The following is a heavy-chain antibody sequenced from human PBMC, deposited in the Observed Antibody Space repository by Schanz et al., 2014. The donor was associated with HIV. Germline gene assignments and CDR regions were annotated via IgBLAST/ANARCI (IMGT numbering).Heavy chain of an antibody. J-gene: IGHJ6*02. V-gene: IGHV3-74*01. Sequence: EVQLVESGGGLVQPGGSLRLSCAASGFSFSSYWMYWVRQAPGKGLEWVSRINNDGRTTTYADSVKGRFTISRDNAKNTLYLQMNSLRAEDTAVYYCARETVNYYYGMDVWGQGTTVTVSS. CDR2: INNDGRTT. CDR1: GFSFSSYW. D-gene: IGHD4-4*01. CDR3: ARETVNYYYGMDV.